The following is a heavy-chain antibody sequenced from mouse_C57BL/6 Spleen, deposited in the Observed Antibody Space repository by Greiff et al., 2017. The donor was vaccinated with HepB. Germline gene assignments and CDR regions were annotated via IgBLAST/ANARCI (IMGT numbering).Heavy chain of an antibody. V-gene: IGHV1-15*01. CDR3: TNYDSAWFAY. Sequence: QVQLQQSGAELVRPGASVTLSCKASGYTFTDYEMHWVKQTPVHGLEWIGAIDPETGGTAYNQKFKGKAILTAAKSSSTAYMELRSLTSEDSAVYYCTNYDSAWFAYWGQGTLVTVSA. CDR2: IDPETGGT. J-gene: IGHJ3*01. D-gene: IGHD2-4*01. CDR1: GYTFTDYE.